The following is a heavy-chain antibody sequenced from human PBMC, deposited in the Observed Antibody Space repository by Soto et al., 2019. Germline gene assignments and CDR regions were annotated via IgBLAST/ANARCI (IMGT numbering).Heavy chain of an antibody. J-gene: IGHJ3*02. CDR3: ARGFYDRSGYRAFDI. V-gene: IGHV1-69*01. CDR1: GGTFSTYA. CDR2: IMPIFGTA. D-gene: IGHD3-22*01. Sequence: QVQLVQSGAEVQKPGSSVKVSCKASGGTFSTYAISWVRQAPGQGLEWMGGIMPIFGTANYAQKFQGRVTITADESTSTAYMELSSLRFEDTAVYYCARGFYDRSGYRAFDIWGQGTMVTVSS.